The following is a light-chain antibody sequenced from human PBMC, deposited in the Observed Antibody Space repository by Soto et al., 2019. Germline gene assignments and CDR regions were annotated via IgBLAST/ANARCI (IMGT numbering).Light chain of an antibody. CDR1: QGITTD. CDR3: LQYNNYPYT. Sequence: DIQVTQSPSSLSSSVLERFTITCRASQGITTDLNWYQQKPGKAPKRLIYAASRLQSGVPSRFSGSGSGTDFTLTISSLQPDDFATYYCLQYNNYPYTFGQGTKVDIK. J-gene: IGKJ2*01. V-gene: IGKV1-17*01. CDR2: AAS.